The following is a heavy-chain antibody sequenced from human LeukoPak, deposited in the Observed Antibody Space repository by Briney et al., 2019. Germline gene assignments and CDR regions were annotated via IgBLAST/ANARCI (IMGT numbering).Heavy chain of an antibody. CDR1: GGSISSYY. Sequence: PSETLSLTCTVSGGSISSYYWSWIRQPPGKGLEWIGYIYYSGSTNYNPSLKSRVTISVDTSKNQFSLKLSSVTAADTAVYYCARESVTTVVIPGGGWFDPWGQGTLVTVSS. CDR2: IYYSGST. CDR3: ARESVTTVVIPGGGWFDP. D-gene: IGHD4-23*01. V-gene: IGHV4-59*01. J-gene: IGHJ5*02.